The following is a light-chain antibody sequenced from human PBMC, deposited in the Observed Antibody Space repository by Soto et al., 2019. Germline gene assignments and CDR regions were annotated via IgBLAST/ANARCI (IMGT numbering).Light chain of an antibody. J-gene: IGLJ3*02. V-gene: IGLV8-61*01. Sequence: QAVVTQEPSFSVSPGGTVTLTCGLSSGSVSSSYYPSWYQQTPGQAPRTLIYNTNTRSSGVPDRFSGSILGNKAALTITGAQADDESDYYCMMYMGGGIWVFGGGTKVTVL. CDR1: SGSVSSSYY. CDR2: NTN. CDR3: MMYMGGGIWV.